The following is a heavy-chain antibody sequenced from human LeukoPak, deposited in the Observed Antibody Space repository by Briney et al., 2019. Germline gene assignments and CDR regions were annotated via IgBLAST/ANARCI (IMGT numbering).Heavy chain of an antibody. V-gene: IGHV4-61*01. CDR3: ARENPSGYYNRPIDY. J-gene: IGHJ4*02. CDR1: GGSISSSSYY. D-gene: IGHD3-22*01. CDR2: IYYSGSI. Sequence: SETLSLTCTVSGGSISSSSYYWGWIRQPPGKGLEWIGDIYYSGSIKYNPSLKSRVTMSVDTSKNQFSLKLSSVTAADTAIYYCARENPSGYYNRPIDYWGQGTLVTVSS.